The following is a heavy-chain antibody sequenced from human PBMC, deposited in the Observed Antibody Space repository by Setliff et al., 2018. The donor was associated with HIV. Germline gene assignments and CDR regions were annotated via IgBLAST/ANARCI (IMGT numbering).Heavy chain of an antibody. J-gene: IGHJ5*02. CDR2: THTTGNT. V-gene: IGHV4-4*08. D-gene: IGHD2-15*01. CDR3: ARHSCRNGTCHGPVPDNWFDP. Sequence: SETLSLTCTVSGDSIGYYYWTWIRQPPGKRLEWIGYTHTTGNTNYNPSLKGRVIMSVDTSNNQFSLSLMSVTAADTAVYYCARHSCRNGTCHGPVPDNWFDPWGQGTLVTVSS. CDR1: GDSIGYYY.